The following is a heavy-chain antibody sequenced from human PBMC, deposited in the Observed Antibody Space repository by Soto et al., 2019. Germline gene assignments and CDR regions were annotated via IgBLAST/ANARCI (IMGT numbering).Heavy chain of an antibody. CDR1: GYTFTSYD. J-gene: IGHJ6*02. CDR2: MNPNSGNT. CDR3: ARGRYSSSWYQSPYYYYYGMDV. V-gene: IGHV1-8*01. Sequence: EASVKVSCKASGYTFTSYDINWVRQATGQGLEWMGWMNPNSGNTGYAQKFQGRVTMTRNTSISTAYMELSSLRSEDTAVYYCARGRYSSSWYQSPYYYYYGMDVWGQGTTVTVSS. D-gene: IGHD6-13*01.